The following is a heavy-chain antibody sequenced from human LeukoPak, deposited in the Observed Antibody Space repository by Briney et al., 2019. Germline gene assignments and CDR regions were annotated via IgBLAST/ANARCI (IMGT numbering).Heavy chain of an antibody. J-gene: IGHJ6*02. V-gene: IGHV3-23*01. D-gene: IGHD2-2*01. CDR3: VKAPRVPAASHYYYGMDV. CDR2: ISGSGGST. Sequence: GGSLRLSCAASGFTFSSYAMSWVRQAPGKGLEWVSAISGSGGSTYYADSVKGRFTISRDNSKNTLYLQMNRPRAEDTAVYYCVKAPRVPAASHYYYGMDVWSQGTTVTVSS. CDR1: GFTFSSYA.